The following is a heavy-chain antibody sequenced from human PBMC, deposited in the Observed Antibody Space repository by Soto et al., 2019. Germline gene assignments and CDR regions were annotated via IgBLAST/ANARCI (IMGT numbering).Heavy chain of an antibody. J-gene: IGHJ4*02. Sequence: QVQLQESGPGLVKPSQTLSLTCTVSGGSISSGGYYWTWIRQYPGKGLEWIGYIYYSGSTFYNPSLKSRVSISVDTSKNQFSLNLSSVTAADTAVYYCARGLSATLFDYWGQGTLVTVSS. V-gene: IGHV4-31*03. CDR3: ARGLSATLFDY. CDR2: IYYSGST. CDR1: GGSISSGGYY.